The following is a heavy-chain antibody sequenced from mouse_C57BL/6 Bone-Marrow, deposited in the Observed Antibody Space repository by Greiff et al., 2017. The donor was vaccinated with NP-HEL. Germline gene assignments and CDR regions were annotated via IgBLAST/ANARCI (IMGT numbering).Heavy chain of an antibody. Sequence: EVHLVESGGGLVQPGGSLKLSCAASGFTFSDYYMYWVRQTPEKRLEWVAYISNGGGSTYYPDTVKGRFTISRDNAKNTLYLQMSRLKSEDTAMYYCARRNWAIYYAMDYWGQGTSVTVSS. CDR1: GFTFSDYY. J-gene: IGHJ4*01. CDR2: ISNGGGST. D-gene: IGHD4-1*01. CDR3: ARRNWAIYYAMDY. V-gene: IGHV5-12*01.